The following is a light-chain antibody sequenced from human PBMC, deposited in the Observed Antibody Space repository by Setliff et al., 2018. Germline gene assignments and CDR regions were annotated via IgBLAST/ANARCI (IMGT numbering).Light chain of an antibody. CDR1: SSDVGGYNY. CDR2: DVS. V-gene: IGLV2-14*01. J-gene: IGLJ1*01. Sequence: QSVLTQPASVSGSPGQSITISCTGTSSDVGGYNYVSWYQQHPGKAPKLMTYDVSNRPSGVSNRFSGSKSGNTASLTISGLQAEDEADYYCCSYTISSTRVFGTGTKVTVL. CDR3: CSYTISSTRV.